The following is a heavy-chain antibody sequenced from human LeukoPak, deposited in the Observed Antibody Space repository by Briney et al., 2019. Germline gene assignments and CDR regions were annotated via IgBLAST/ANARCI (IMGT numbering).Heavy chain of an antibody. CDR1: GGSFSGYY. CDR3: ARVLSGSASEPNREGDWFDP. V-gene: IGHV4-34*01. D-gene: IGHD1-26*01. J-gene: IGHJ5*02. CDR2: INHSGST. Sequence: SETLCLTCAVYGGSFSGYYWSWIRQPPGEGLEWIGEINHSGSTNYNPSLKSRVTISVDTSKNQFSLKLSSVTAADTAVYYCARVLSGSASEPNREGDWFDPWGQGTLVTVSS.